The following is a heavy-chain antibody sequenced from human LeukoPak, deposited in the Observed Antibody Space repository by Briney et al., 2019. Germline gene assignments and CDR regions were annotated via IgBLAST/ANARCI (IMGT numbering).Heavy chain of an antibody. CDR1: GFTFSSYW. Sequence: GGSLRLSCAASGFTFSSYWMHWVRQAPGKGLVWDSRINSDGSSTSYADSVKGRFTISRDNAKNTLYLQMNGLKSEDTAVYYCAFNKPSGTGFDYWGQGTLVTVST. CDR2: INSDGSST. D-gene: IGHD6-13*01. J-gene: IGHJ4*02. V-gene: IGHV3-74*01. CDR3: AFNKPSGTGFDY.